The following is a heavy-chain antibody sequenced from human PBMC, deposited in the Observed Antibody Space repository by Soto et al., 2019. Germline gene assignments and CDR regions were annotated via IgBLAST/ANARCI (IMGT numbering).Heavy chain of an antibody. V-gene: IGHV3-23*01. D-gene: IGHD1-1*01. CDR3: TQGPDDDAYVRDS. Sequence: EVQLLESGGGLVQPGGSLRLSCAASGFTFSSYSMSWVRQAPGKGLEWVSAIPAGAESTFYADSARGRFTISRDNSKKTVSLQLSGLRAEDTAIYYCTQGPDDDAYVRDSWGQGTLVTVSS. CDR2: IPAGAEST. J-gene: IGHJ4*02. CDR1: GFTFSSYS.